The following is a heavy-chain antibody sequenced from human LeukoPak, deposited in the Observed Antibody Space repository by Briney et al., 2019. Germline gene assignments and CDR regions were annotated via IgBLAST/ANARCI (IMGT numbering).Heavy chain of an antibody. Sequence: ASVKVSCKTSGYNFINYDISWVRQAPGQGLEWMGWMRPSSGKTGYAQKFQGRVTMTRNIYISTAYMELSSLRFEDTAVYYCARERGGQAGSYFPSWGQGTLVTVSS. CDR2: MRPSSGKT. V-gene: IGHV1-8*01. J-gene: IGHJ4*02. CDR1: GYNFINYD. CDR3: ARERGGQAGSYFPS. D-gene: IGHD1-26*01.